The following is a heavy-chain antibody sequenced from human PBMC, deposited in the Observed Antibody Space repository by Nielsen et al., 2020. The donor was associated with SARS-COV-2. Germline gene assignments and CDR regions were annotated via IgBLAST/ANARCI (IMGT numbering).Heavy chain of an antibody. D-gene: IGHD1-26*01. CDR1: GFTFDDYG. J-gene: IGHJ4*02. CDR3: ARQRVGATGDFDY. V-gene: IGHV3-49*04. CDR2: IRSKVYGGTT. Sequence: GESLKISCAASGFTFDDYGMSWVRQAPGKGLEWVGFIRSKVYGGTTEYAASVKGRVTIPRDDSETIAYLQMSSLKASDTAIYYCARQRVGATGDFDYWGQGTLVTVSS.